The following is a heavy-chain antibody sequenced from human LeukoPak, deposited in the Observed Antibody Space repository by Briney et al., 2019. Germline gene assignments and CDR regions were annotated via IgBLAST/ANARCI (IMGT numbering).Heavy chain of an antibody. V-gene: IGHV4-59*01. CDR3: ARNGHGDYTDFDL. CDR2: IYYSGST. CDR1: GGSIRCYY. Sequence: SETLSLTCTVSGGSIRCYYWSWIRQPPGKGLEWIGYIYYSGSTNCNPSLKSRVTISVDTSKNQFSLKLSSVTAADTAVYYCARNGHGDYTDFDLWGRGTLVTVSS. D-gene: IGHD4-17*01. J-gene: IGHJ2*01.